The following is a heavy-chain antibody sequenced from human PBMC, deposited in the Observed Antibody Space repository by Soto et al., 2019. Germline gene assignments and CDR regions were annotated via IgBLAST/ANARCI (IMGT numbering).Heavy chain of an antibody. CDR3: AKSLYDSSGYQPLGF. CDR1: GFTFSSYV. D-gene: IGHD3-22*01. CDR2: ISGSSVMT. V-gene: IGHV3-23*01. Sequence: EVQLLESGGGLVQPGGSLRLSCAASGFTFSSYVMTWVRQAPGKGLEWVSGISGSSVMTYYADSVKGRFTISRDNSKNTLDLQMNSLRAEDTAVYYCAKSLYDSSGYQPLGFWGQGTLVTVSS. J-gene: IGHJ4*02.